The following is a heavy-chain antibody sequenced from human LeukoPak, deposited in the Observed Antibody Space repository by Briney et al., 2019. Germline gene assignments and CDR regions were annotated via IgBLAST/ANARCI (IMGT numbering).Heavy chain of an antibody. Sequence: GGSLRLSCAASGFTFSTYWITWVRQAPGKGLEWVANIEEDGTEKYYVDSVKGRFTISRDNAKNSLYLQMNSLRAEDTAVYYCARDRDRYFDYWGQGTLVTVSS. V-gene: IGHV3-7*01. CDR1: GFTFSTYW. CDR3: ARDRDRYFDY. J-gene: IGHJ4*02. D-gene: IGHD2-15*01. CDR2: IEEDGTEK.